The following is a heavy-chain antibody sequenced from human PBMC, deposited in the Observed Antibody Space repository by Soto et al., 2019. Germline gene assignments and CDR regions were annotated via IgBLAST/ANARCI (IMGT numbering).Heavy chain of an antibody. V-gene: IGHV1-69*19. J-gene: IGHJ4*02. Sequence: QVQLVQSGAEMKKPGSSVKVSCQSSGGTFNTYAMNWVRQAPGQGPEWMGDISPMFGAANYAPKFQGRVTIIADESTGTSYMQLSSLTSEDTALYFCAREVQVHTPAFVCWGQGTLVTVSS. CDR1: GGTFNTYA. CDR3: AREVQVHTPAFVC. D-gene: IGHD3-10*01. CDR2: ISPMFGAA.